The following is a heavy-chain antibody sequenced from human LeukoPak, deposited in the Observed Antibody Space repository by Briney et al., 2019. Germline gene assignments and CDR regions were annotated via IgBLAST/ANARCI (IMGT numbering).Heavy chain of an antibody. CDR3: ARVTRRDYVSVN. D-gene: IGHD3-16*01. J-gene: IGHJ4*02. V-gene: IGHV4-59*12. CDR2: IYYTGNT. CDR1: GGSISSYY. Sequence: SETLSLTCTVSGGSISSYYWSWIRQPPGKGLEWIGYIYYTGNTNYNPSLKSRVAISVDTSKNQFSLKLSSVTAADTAVYYCARVTRRDYVSVNWGQGTLVTVSS.